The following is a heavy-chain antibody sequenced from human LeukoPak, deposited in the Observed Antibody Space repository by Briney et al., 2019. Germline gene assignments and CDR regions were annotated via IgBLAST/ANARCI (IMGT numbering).Heavy chain of an antibody. V-gene: IGHV3-7*01. D-gene: IGHD3-3*01. CDR2: IKRDGCER. J-gene: IGHJ4*02. Sequence: GGSLRLSCAASGFIFSSYWMVWFRQAPGKGLEWVANIKRDGCERYYVYSVKGRFTISRDSAQNSLYLQLHSLRDEDTGLYYCYRDREAAVDFWRVYHPLWGQGTLVTVSS. CDR3: YRDREAAVDFWRVYHPL. CDR1: GFIFSSYW.